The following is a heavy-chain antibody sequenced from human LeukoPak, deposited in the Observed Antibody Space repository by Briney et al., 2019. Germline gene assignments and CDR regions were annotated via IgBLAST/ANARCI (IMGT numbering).Heavy chain of an antibody. CDR2: IYSGGST. J-gene: IGHJ6*02. D-gene: IGHD2-2*01. CDR1: GFTVSSNY. Sequence: GGSLRLSCAASGFTVSSNYMSWVRQAPGKGLEWVSVIYSGGSTYYADSVRGRFTISRDNSKNTLYLQMNSPRAEDTAVYYCARELPYCSSTSCYVMDVWGQGTTVTVSS. V-gene: IGHV3-53*01. CDR3: ARELPYCSSTSCYVMDV.